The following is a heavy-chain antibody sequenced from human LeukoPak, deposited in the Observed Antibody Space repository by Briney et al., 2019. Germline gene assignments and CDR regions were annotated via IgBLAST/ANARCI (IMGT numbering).Heavy chain of an antibody. V-gene: IGHV3-23*01. CDR2: ISGSGDST. J-gene: IGHJ4*02. CDR3: AKRETMVRGVIGFDY. Sequence: GGSLRLSCAASGLTFYTYGMSWVRQAPGKGLEWVSSISGSGDSTYYADSVKGRFTISRDNSKNTLYLQMTSLRAEDTAVYYCAKRETMVRGVIGFDYWGQGTLVTVSS. D-gene: IGHD3-10*01. CDR1: GLTFYTYG.